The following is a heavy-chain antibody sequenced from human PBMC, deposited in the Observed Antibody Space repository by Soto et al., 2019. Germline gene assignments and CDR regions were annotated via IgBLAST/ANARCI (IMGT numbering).Heavy chain of an antibody. D-gene: IGHD3-16*02. V-gene: IGHV3-23*01. CDR1: GFTFSSYA. CDR2: ISGSGGST. CDR3: AKDLNYDYVWGSYRYFKVYGMDV. Sequence: GGSLRLSCAASGFTFSSYAMSWVRQAPGKGLEWVSAISGSGGSTYYADSVKGRFTISRDNSKNTLYLQMNSLRAEDTVVYYCAKDLNYDYVWGSYRYFKVYGMDVWGQGTTVTVSS. J-gene: IGHJ6*02.